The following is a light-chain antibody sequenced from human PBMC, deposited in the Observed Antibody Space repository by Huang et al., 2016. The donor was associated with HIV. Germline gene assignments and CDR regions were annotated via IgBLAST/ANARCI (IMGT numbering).Light chain of an antibody. CDR3: QQRSNWPRT. Sequence: ELVLTQSPATLSLSPGERATLSSRASQSVSSYLAWYQQKPGQAPRLLIYGASSRATGIPARFRGRGSGTDFTLTISSLEPEDFAVYYCQQRSNWPRTFGQGTKVEIK. J-gene: IGKJ1*01. V-gene: IGKV3-11*01. CDR2: GAS. CDR1: QSVSSY.